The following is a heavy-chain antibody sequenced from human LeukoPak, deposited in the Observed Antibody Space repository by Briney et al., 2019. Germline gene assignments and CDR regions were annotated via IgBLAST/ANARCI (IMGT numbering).Heavy chain of an antibody. CDR1: GFTFSSYA. Sequence: PGGSLRLSCAASGFTFSSYAMSWVRQAPGKGLEWVSAISGSGGSTYYADSVKGRFTISRDNSKNTLYLQMNSLRAEDTAVYYCAQSFRGGYYYYYGMDVWGQGTTVTVSS. J-gene: IGHJ6*02. D-gene: IGHD3-10*01. CDR3: AQSFRGGYYYYYGMDV. CDR2: ISGSGGST. V-gene: IGHV3-23*01.